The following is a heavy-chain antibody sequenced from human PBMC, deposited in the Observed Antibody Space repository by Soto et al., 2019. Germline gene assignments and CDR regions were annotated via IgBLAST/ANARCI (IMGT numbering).Heavy chain of an antibody. D-gene: IGHD5-12*01. V-gene: IGHV4-59*01. Sequence: SETLSLTCTVSGGSISSYYWSWIRQPPGKGLEWIGYIYYSGSTNYNPSLKSRVTISVDTSKNQFSLKLSSVTAADTAVYYCAGRDGYNSGFDYWGQGTLVTVPQ. CDR3: AGRDGYNSGFDY. CDR1: GGSISSYY. CDR2: IYYSGST. J-gene: IGHJ4*02.